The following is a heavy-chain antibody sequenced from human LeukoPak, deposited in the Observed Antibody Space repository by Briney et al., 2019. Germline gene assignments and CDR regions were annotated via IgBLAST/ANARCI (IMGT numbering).Heavy chain of an antibody. V-gene: IGHV4-31*03. CDR2: IYYSGST. CDR3: ARGFEKDAFDI. CDR1: GGSISSGGYY. Sequence: SETLSLTCTVSGGSISSGGYYWSWIRQHPGKGLGWIGYIYYSGSTYYNPSLKSRVTISVDTSKNQFSLKLSSVTAADTAVYYCARGFEKDAFDIWGQGTMVTVSS. J-gene: IGHJ3*02.